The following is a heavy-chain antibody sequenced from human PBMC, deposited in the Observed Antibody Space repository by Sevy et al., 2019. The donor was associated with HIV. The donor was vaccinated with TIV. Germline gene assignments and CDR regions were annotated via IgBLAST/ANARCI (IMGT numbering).Heavy chain of an antibody. Sequence: GGYLRFSCTASGFTFSDYGMHWVRQAPGKGLEWVAVVWYDGINKYYGDSVKGRFTISRDNSKNTLYLQMNSLRAEDTAVYYCARDNLLPVMVSMVRGALSYYFDYWGQGTLVTVSS. J-gene: IGHJ4*02. CDR1: GFTFSDYG. V-gene: IGHV3-33*01. CDR2: VWYDGINK. D-gene: IGHD3-10*01. CDR3: ARDNLLPVMVSMVRGALSYYFDY.